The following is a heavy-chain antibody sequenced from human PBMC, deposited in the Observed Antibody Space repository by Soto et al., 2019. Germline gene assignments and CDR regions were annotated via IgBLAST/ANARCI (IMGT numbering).Heavy chain of an antibody. D-gene: IGHD6-13*01. CDR1: GFTFSDYS. J-gene: IGHJ4*02. CDR3: AREGSSRSYYSDY. V-gene: IGHV3-48*01. CDR2: IRSSGNTI. Sequence: EVQLVESGGGLVQPGGSLRLSCAASGFTFSDYSMNWVRQAPGKGLEWVSYIRSSGNTIYYADSVRGRFTISRDSAENSLYRQMNSLRVEDAAVYYCAREGSSRSYYSDYWGQGTLVTVSS.